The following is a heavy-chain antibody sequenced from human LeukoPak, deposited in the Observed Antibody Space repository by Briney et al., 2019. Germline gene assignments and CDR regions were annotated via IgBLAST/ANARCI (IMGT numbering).Heavy chain of an antibody. CDR1: GYTFISYY. CDR2: INPIFGTA. CDR3: ARAKQIGGVIAPGAFDI. D-gene: IGHD3-16*02. Sequence: GTSVKVSCKASGYTFISYYMNWVRQAPGQGLEWMGGINPIFGTANYAQKFQGRVTITADKSTSTAYMELSSLRSEDTAVYYCARAKQIGGVIAPGAFDIWGQGTMVTVSS. J-gene: IGHJ3*02. V-gene: IGHV1-69*06.